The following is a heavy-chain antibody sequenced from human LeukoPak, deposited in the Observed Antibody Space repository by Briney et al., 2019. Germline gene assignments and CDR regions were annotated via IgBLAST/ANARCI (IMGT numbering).Heavy chain of an antibody. D-gene: IGHD4/OR15-4a*01. CDR2: ISAYNGNR. V-gene: IGHV1-18*01. CDR3: ARGTGAIDY. CDR1: GYTFTSYG. J-gene: IGHJ4*02. Sequence: ASVKVSCKASGYTFTSYGISWVRLAPGHGLEWMGWISAYNGNRKYEKKLQGRVTITRNTSISTAYMELSSLRSEDTAVYYCARGTGAIDYWGQGTLVTVSS.